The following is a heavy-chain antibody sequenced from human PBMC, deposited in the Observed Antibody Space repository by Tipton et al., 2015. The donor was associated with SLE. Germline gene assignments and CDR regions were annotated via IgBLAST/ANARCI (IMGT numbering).Heavy chain of an antibody. CDR1: GFTFSDYY. V-gene: IGHV3-11*04. Sequence: SLRLSCAASGFTFSDYYMNWVRQAPGKGLEWVSYIDDGGSTIYYADSVKGRFTISRDSAKNSLYLQMNSLRAEDTAVYYCARASGSEGWYFDLWGRGTLVTVSS. CDR2: IDDGGSTI. J-gene: IGHJ2*01. CDR3: ARASGSEGWYFDL. D-gene: IGHD1-26*01.